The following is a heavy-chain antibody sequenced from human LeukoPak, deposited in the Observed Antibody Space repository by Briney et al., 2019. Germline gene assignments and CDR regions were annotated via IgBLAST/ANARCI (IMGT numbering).Heavy chain of an antibody. V-gene: IGHV4-34*01. Sequence: SETLSLTCAVYGGSFSGYYWSWIRKPPGKGLEWIGEINHSGSTNYNPSLKSRVTISVDTSKNQFSLKQSSVTAADTAVYYCARVKWYFDLWGRGTLVTVSS. J-gene: IGHJ2*01. CDR2: INHSGST. CDR1: GGSFSGYY. CDR3: ARVKWYFDL.